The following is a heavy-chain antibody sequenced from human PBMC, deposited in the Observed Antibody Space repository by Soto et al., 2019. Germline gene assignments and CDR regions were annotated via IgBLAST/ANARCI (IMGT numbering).Heavy chain of an antibody. V-gene: IGHV1-18*01. J-gene: IGHJ6*02. CDR3: ARGSPITMIVVADYYYGMDV. CDR2: ISAYNGNT. CDR1: GYTFTSYG. D-gene: IGHD3-22*01. Sequence: QVPLVQSGAEVKKPGASVKVSCKASGYTFTSYGISWVRQAPGQGLEWMGWISAYNGNTNYAQKLQGRVTMTTDTSTSTAYMELRSLRSDDTAVYYCARGSPITMIVVADYYYGMDVWGQGTTVTVSS.